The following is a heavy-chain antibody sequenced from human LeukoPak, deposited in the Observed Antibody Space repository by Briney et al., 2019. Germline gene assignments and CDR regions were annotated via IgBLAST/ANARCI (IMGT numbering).Heavy chain of an antibody. CDR2: FDPEDGET. CDR3: ATDLRTDMVSEGIFFDY. D-gene: IGHD5-18*01. J-gene: IGHJ4*02. CDR1: GHTLTELS. Sequence: ASVKVSCKFSGHTLTELSMHWVRQAPGKGLEWMGGFDPEDGETIYAQKFQGRVTMTEGTSTDTAYMELSSLRSEDTAVYYCATDLRTDMVSEGIFFDYWGQGTLVTVSS. V-gene: IGHV1-24*01.